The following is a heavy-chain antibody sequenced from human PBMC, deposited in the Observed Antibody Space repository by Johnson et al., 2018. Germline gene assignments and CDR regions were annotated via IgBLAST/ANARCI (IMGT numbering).Heavy chain of an antibody. D-gene: IGHD3-16*01. CDR2: ISYDGSNQ. CDR1: GFTFSNYA. CDR3: VRGGRGGEVRDAFDM. J-gene: IGHJ3*02. Sequence: QVQLVESGGGLVQXGRSLRLSCAGSGFTFSNYAMHWVRQAPGKGLEWVAVISYDGSNQYSTDSVKGRFTISRDNSKNPLYLQLNSLRPDDSTMYYWVRGGRGGEVRDAFDMWGQGTKVIVSS. V-gene: IGHV3-30-3*01.